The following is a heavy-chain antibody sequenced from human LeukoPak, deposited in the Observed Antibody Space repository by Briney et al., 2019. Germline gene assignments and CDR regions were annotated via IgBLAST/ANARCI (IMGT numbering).Heavy chain of an antibody. V-gene: IGHV3-23*01. Sequence: GGSLRLSCAASGFTFSSYARNSVRQAPGKGLEWVSGVSGSGDSTYYTDSVKGRFTISRDISRNTMYLQMNSLRVEATAIYYCAKDLYTVPGACDYWGRGTLVTVSS. CDR3: AKDLYTVPGACDY. D-gene: IGHD6-19*01. J-gene: IGHJ4*02. CDR2: VSGSGDST. CDR1: GFTFSSYA.